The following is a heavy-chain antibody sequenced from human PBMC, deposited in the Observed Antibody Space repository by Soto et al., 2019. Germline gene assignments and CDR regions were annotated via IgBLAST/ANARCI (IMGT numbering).Heavy chain of an antibody. CDR1: GFTFSSYA. J-gene: IGHJ4*02. V-gene: IGHV3-23*01. CDR2: ISGSGGST. D-gene: IGHD6-19*01. CDR3: AKGNGFKDSSGWPHYFDY. Sequence: EVQLLESGGGLVQPGGSLRLSCAASGFTFSSYAMSWVRQAPGKGLEWVSAISGSGGSTYYADSVKGRFTISRDNSKNTLYLQMNSLRAEDTAVYYCAKGNGFKDSSGWPHYFDYWGQGTLVTVSS.